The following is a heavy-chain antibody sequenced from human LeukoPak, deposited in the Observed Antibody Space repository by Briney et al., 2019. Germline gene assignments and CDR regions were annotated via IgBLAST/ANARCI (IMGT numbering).Heavy chain of an antibody. CDR3: ASNDPTSDSYYMDV. V-gene: IGHV4-39*01. Sequence: SETLSLTCTVSGGSISSSSYYWGWIRQPPGKGLEWIGSIYYSGSTYYNPSLKSRVTISVDTSKNQFSLKLSSVTAADTAVYYCASNDPTSDSYYMDVWGKGTTVTISS. CDR2: IYYSGST. D-gene: IGHD1-1*01. J-gene: IGHJ6*03. CDR1: GGSISSSSYY.